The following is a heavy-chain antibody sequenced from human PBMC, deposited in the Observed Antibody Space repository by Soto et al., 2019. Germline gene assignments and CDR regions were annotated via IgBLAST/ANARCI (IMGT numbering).Heavy chain of an antibody. CDR1: GGSISSYY. CDR2: IYYSGST. J-gene: IGHJ6*02. Sequence: SETLSLTCTVSGGSISSYYWSWIRQPPGKGLEWIGYIYYSGSTNYNPSLKSRVTISVDTSKNQFSLKLSSVTAEDTAVYYCARDACSGTSCHTQENYYAMDVWGQGTMVTVSS. V-gene: IGHV4-59*01. D-gene: IGHD2-2*01. CDR3: ARDACSGTSCHTQENYYAMDV.